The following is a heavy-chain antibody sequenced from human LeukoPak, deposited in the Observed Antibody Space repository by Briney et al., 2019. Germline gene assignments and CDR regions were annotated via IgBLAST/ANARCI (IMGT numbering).Heavy chain of an antibody. D-gene: IGHD4-17*01. Sequence: SQTLSLTCTVSGGSISSGSYYWSWIRQPAGKGLEWIGRIYTSGSTNYNPSLKSRVTISVDTSKNQFSLKLSSVTAADTAVYYCASGLYGDYPVGYWGQGTLVTVSS. CDR1: GGSISSGSYY. J-gene: IGHJ4*02. CDR3: ASGLYGDYPVGY. V-gene: IGHV4-61*02. CDR2: IYTSGST.